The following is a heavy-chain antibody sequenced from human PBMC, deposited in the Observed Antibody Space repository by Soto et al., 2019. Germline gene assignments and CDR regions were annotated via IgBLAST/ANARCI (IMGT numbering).Heavy chain of an antibody. CDR1: GFTFSSYG. Sequence: QVQLVESGGGVVQPGRSLRLSCAASGFTFSSYGMHWVRQAPGKGLEWVAVISYDGSNKYYADSVKGRFTISRDNSKNTLYLQMNSLRAEDTAVYYCAKDRGRQRLVPFDYWGQGTLVTVSS. CDR3: AKDRGRQRLVPFDY. V-gene: IGHV3-30*18. D-gene: IGHD6-13*01. J-gene: IGHJ4*02. CDR2: ISYDGSNK.